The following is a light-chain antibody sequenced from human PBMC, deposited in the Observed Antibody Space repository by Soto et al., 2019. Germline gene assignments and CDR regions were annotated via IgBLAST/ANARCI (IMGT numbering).Light chain of an antibody. Sequence: QLVLTQSPSASASLGASVKLTCTLSSGHSNYAIAWHQQQSEKGPRYLMNLNSDGSHSKGDGIPDRFSGSSSGAERYLTISSLQSEDEADYYCQTWGSGIVVFGGGTKVTVL. V-gene: IGLV4-69*01. CDR3: QTWGSGIVV. CDR1: SGHSNYA. J-gene: IGLJ2*01. CDR2: LNSDGSH.